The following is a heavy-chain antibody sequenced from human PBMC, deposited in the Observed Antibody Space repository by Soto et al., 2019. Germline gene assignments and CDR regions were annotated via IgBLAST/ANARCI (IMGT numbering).Heavy chain of an antibody. Sequence: PADSLRFSCKCSCYSFTSYWIGWVRQMPGKGVEWMAIIYPGDSDTRYSPSFQGQFTISADKSISTAYLQWSSLEASDTAMYYCARLAYCGGDCYSASFPGFDYWGQGTLVTVYS. CDR1: CYSFTSYW. J-gene: IGHJ4*02. V-gene: IGHV5-51*01. CDR2: IYPGDSDT. CDR3: ARLAYCGGDCYSASFPGFDY. D-gene: IGHD2-21*02.